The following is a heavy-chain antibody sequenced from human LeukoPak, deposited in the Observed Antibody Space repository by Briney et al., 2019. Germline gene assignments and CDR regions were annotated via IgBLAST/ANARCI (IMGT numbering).Heavy chain of an antibody. Sequence: PGGSLRLSCAASGFTFSSYSMNWVRQAPGKGLEWVSSISSSSSYIYYADSVKGRFTISRDNAKNSLYLQMNSLRAEDTAVYYCARDRGDLGYCSGGSCYSTGWLGVGYYYGMDVWGQGTTVTVSS. CDR1: GFTFSSYS. CDR3: ARDRGDLGYCSGGSCYSTGWLGVGYYYGMDV. V-gene: IGHV3-21*01. CDR2: ISSSSSYI. D-gene: IGHD2-15*01. J-gene: IGHJ6*02.